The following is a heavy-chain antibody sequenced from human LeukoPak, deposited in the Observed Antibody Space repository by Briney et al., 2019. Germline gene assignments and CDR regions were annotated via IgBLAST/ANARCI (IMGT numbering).Heavy chain of an antibody. CDR1: GFPFSAYA. Sequence: GGSLRLSCAASGFPFSAYAMSWVRQAPGKGLEWVSGIRGSGDSTYYAESVKGRFTIYRDNSKNTLYLRMNSLRAEDTALYYCAKDLSSGTGRGFDYWGQGTLVTVSS. D-gene: IGHD3/OR15-3a*01. CDR3: AKDLSSGTGRGFDY. CDR2: IRGSGDST. V-gene: IGHV3-23*01. J-gene: IGHJ4*02.